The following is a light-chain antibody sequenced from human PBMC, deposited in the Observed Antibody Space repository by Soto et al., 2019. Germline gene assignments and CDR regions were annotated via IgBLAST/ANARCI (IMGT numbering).Light chain of an antibody. J-gene: IGLJ3*02. V-gene: IGLV4-69*01. CDR2: LNSDGSH. CDR1: SGHSSYA. CDR3: QTWGTGPWV. Sequence: QLVLTQSPSASASLGASVKLTCTLSSGHSSYAIAWHQQQPEKGPRYLMKLNSDGSHSKGDGIPDRFSGSNSGAERYLPISSLQSEDEADYYCQTWGTGPWVFGGGTKLTVL.